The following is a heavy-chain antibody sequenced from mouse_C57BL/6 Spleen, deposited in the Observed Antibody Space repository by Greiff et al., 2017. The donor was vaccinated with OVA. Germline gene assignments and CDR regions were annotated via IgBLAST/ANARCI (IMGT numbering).Heavy chain of an antibody. CDR3: ARESYYYCSSFDY. D-gene: IGHD1-1*01. Sequence: VQLQQSGAELARPGASVKMSCKASGYTFTSYTMHWVKQRPGQGLEWIGYINPSSGYTKYNQKFKGKATLTADTSSSTAYLELSRPTSEDAAVDYCARESYYYCSSFDYWGKGTTLTVSS. J-gene: IGHJ2*01. CDR1: GYTFTSYT. V-gene: IGHV1-4*01. CDR2: INPSSGYT.